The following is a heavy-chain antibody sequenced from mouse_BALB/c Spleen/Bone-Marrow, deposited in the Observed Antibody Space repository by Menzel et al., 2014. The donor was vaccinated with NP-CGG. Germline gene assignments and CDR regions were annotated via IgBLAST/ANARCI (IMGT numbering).Heavy chain of an antibody. CDR3: ARSDFYFDY. CDR1: GYSFTGYF. D-gene: IGHD2-13*01. J-gene: IGHJ2*01. CDR2: INPDNGDT. Sequence: VQLQQSGPDLVKPGASVKMSCKASGYSFTGYFMNWVMQSHGKSLEWIGRINPDNGDTFYNQKFKGMATLTVDRSSNTAHMDLRSLASEDSAVYYCARSDFYFDYWGQGTTLAVSS. V-gene: IGHV1-20*02.